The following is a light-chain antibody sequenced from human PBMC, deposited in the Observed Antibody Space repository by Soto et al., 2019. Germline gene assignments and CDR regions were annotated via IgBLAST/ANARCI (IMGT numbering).Light chain of an antibody. V-gene: IGLV4-69*01. CDR2: LNNDGSH. J-gene: IGLJ3*02. CDR3: QTWDTGIQV. CDR1: SGHSTYA. Sequence: QSVLTQSPSASASLGASVKLTCTLSSGHSTYAIAWHQQQPEKGPRYLMKLNNDGSHSKGDGIPDRFSGSSSGAERYLTISSLQSEDEADYYCQTWDTGIQVFGGGTKVTVL.